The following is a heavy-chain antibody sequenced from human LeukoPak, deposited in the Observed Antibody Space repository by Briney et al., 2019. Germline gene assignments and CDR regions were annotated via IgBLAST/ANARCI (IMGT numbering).Heavy chain of an antibody. J-gene: IGHJ4*02. Sequence: GGSLRLSCAASGFTVSSNYMSWVRQAPGVGLEWVSVMYDGGSTYYADSVKGRFTISRHNSKNTLYLQMNSLRAEDTAVYYCARVDREGIWFFYDYWGQGTLVTVSS. V-gene: IGHV3-53*04. CDR3: ARVDREGIWFFYDY. CDR1: GFTVSSNY. CDR2: MYDGGST. D-gene: IGHD3/OR15-3a*01.